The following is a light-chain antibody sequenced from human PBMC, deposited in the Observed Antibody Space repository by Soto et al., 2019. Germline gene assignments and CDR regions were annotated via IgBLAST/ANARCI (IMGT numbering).Light chain of an antibody. V-gene: IGKV3-15*01. Sequence: ETGMTQSPATLSASPGESATLSCRASQSVNSDLAWYQQIPGQAPRLLIYSASTGATGGPARFSGSGSGTEFTLTISSLQSEDVAIYYCQQYNNWPLTFGGGTKVEI. J-gene: IGKJ4*01. CDR1: QSVNSD. CDR3: QQYNNWPLT. CDR2: SAS.